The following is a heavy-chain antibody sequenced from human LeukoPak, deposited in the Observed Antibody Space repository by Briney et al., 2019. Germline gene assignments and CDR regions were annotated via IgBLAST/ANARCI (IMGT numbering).Heavy chain of an antibody. J-gene: IGHJ4*02. Sequence: ASVKVSCKASGYTFTGYYMHWVRQAPGQGLEWMGWINPNSGGTNYARKFQGRVTMTRDTSISTAYMELSRLRSDDTAVYYCVRDDGSGSYLFDYWGQGTLVTVSS. CDR2: INPNSGGT. CDR1: GYTFTGYY. V-gene: IGHV1-2*02. CDR3: VRDDGSGSYLFDY. D-gene: IGHD3-10*01.